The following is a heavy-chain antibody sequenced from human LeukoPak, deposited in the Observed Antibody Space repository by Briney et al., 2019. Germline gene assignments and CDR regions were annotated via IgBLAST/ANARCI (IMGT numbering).Heavy chain of an antibody. J-gene: IGHJ5*02. CDR1: GYSFTDYW. CDR2: IYPGDSDT. D-gene: IGHD1-26*01. CDR3: ARVAMGSGGRRWFDP. Sequence: GESLKISCKGSGYSFTDYWIGWVRQMPGKGLEWMGIIYPGDSDTRYSPSFQGQVSISADKSNNTAYLQWNSVKASDIAMYYCARVAMGSGGRRWFDPWGQGTLVTVSS. V-gene: IGHV5-51*01.